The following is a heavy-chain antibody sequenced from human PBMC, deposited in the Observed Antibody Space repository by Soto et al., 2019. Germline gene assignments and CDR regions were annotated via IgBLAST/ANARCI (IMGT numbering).Heavy chain of an antibody. J-gene: IGHJ4*02. D-gene: IGHD6-19*01. V-gene: IGHV3-23*01. CDR1: GFTFSSYA. CDR2: ISGSGGST. CDR3: AKDLQAYSSGWYVFDY. Sequence: EVQLLESGGGLVQPGGSLRLSCAASGFTFSSYAMSWVRQAPGKGLEWVSAISGSGGSTYYADSVKGRFTISRDNSKNTLYLQMNSLRAEDTAVYYCAKDLQAYSSGWYVFDYWGQGTLVTVSS.